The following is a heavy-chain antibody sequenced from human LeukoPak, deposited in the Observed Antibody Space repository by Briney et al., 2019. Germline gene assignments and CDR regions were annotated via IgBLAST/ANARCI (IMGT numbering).Heavy chain of an antibody. J-gene: IGHJ3*02. D-gene: IGHD3-16*02. Sequence: PSETLSLTCTVSGGSISSSSYYWGWIRQPPGKGLEWIGSIYYSGSTYYNPSLKSRVTISVDTSKNQFSLNLSSVTAADTALYYCARCLPNYDYVWGSYRSFAFDIWGQGTMVTVSS. CDR2: IYYSGST. CDR1: GGSISSSSYY. V-gene: IGHV4-39*07. CDR3: ARCLPNYDYVWGSYRSFAFDI.